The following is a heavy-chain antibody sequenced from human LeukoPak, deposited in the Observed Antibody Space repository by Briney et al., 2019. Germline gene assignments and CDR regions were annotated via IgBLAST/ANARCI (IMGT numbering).Heavy chain of an antibody. J-gene: IGHJ4*02. D-gene: IGHD2-2*01. CDR2: ISYSGST. CDR1: GGSISPYF. Sequence: SETLSLTCTVSGGSISPYFWSWIRQPPGKGLEWIGYISYSGSTNYNPSLKSRVTISVDTSKNQFSLQLSSVTAADTAVYYCARGGYCSSTSCRPEYYFDYWGQGTLVTVSS. CDR3: ARGGYCSSTSCRPEYYFDY. V-gene: IGHV4-59*01.